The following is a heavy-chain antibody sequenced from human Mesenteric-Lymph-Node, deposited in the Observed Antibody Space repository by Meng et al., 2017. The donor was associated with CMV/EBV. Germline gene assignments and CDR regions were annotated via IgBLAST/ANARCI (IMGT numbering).Heavy chain of an antibody. CDR3: ARSFSVSAPSDF. V-gene: IGHV3-11*04. CDR1: GFTFTAYY. J-gene: IGHJ4*02. CDR2: IGSSGTTM. Sequence: CAASGFTFTAYYMSWIRQTPGRGLEWFSYIGSSGTTMYYVDSVKGRFSISRDNARNYLYLQMNSLRVEDTAVYYCARSFSVSAPSDFWGQGTLVTVSS. D-gene: IGHD3/OR15-3a*01.